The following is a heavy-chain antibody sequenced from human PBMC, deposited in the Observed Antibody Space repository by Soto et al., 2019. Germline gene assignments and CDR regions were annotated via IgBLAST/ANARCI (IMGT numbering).Heavy chain of an antibody. CDR2: ISYDGSNK. J-gene: IGHJ4*02. V-gene: IGHV3-30-3*01. Sequence: GGALRLSCGDSGFTFSSYSMHWFRQAPGKGLEWVAVISYDGSNKYYADSVKGRFTISRDNSKNTLYLQMNNIRAEDKAVYNCARDPVAGDQVAYCGGDCSYYFDYWGQGTLVTVSS. CDR1: GFTFSSYS. D-gene: IGHD2-21*02. CDR3: ARDPVAGDQVAYCGGDCSYYFDY.